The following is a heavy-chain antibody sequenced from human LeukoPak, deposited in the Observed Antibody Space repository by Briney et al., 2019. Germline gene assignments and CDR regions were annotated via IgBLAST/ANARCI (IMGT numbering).Heavy chain of an antibody. CDR3: AKGTVGYCSGGSCYPLDY. J-gene: IGHJ4*02. CDR1: GFXFSSYA. V-gene: IGHV3-23*01. D-gene: IGHD2-15*01. CDR2: ISSTGGST. Sequence: PGGSLRLSCAASGFXFSSYAMSWVRQAPGKGLEWVSGISSTGGSTYYADSVKGRLTSSRDNSKNTLYLQMNSLRAEDTAVYYCAKGTVGYCSGGSCYPLDYWGQGTLVTVSS.